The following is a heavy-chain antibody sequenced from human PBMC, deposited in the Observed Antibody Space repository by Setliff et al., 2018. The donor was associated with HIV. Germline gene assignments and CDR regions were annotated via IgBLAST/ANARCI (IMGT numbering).Heavy chain of an antibody. CDR2: INPSGGST. CDR3: GRNRGNGWYYYDS. J-gene: IGHJ4*02. CDR1: GFTFTSYS. Sequence: ASVKVSCKASGFTFTSYSLHWVRQAPGQGLEWMGVINPSGGSTAYAENFQGRVTMTRDTSTSTVYMEMRGLRSDDTAVYYCGRNRGNGWYYYDSWGQGTLVTVSS. V-gene: IGHV1-46*01. D-gene: IGHD3-22*01.